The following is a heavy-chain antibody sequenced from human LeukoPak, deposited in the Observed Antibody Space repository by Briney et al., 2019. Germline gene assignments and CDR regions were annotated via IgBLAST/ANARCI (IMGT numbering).Heavy chain of an antibody. D-gene: IGHD5-12*01. V-gene: IGHV3-64*01. CDR2: ISSNGGST. CDR1: GFTFSSYA. Sequence: PGGSLRLSCAASGFTFSSYAMHWVRQAPGKGLEYVSAISSNGGSTYYANSVKGRFTISRDNSKNTLYLQMSSLRAEDTTVYYCVKDRYSGYHFLDVWGQGTTVTVS. CDR3: VKDRYSGYHFLDV. J-gene: IGHJ6*02.